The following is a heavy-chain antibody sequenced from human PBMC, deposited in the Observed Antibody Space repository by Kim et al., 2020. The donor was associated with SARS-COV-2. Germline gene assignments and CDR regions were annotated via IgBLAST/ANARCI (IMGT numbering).Heavy chain of an antibody. CDR1: GGSISSNSYY. CDR3: ASRPYSSGWYGDY. V-gene: IGHV4-39*01. CDR2: IYHSGST. J-gene: IGHJ4*02. D-gene: IGHD6-19*01. Sequence: SETLSLTCSVSGGSISSNSYYWGWIRQPPGKGLEWIGDIYHSGSTYYNPSLESRVTISVDTSKNQFSLKLNSVTAADTAVYYCASRPYSSGWYGDYWGQGTLVTVSS.